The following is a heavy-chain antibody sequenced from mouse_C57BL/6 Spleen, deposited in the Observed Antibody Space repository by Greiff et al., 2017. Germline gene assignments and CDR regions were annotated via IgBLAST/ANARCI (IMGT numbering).Heavy chain of an antibody. CDR1: GYTFTSYW. J-gene: IGHJ4*01. D-gene: IGHD3-2*02. V-gene: IGHV1-74*01. Sequence: QVQLQQPGAELVKPGASVKVSCKASGYTFTSYWMHWVKQRPGQGLEWIGRIHPSDSDTNYNQKFKGKATLTVDKSSSTAYMQLSSLTAEDSAVYYCASDSSDPGAMDYWGQGTSVTVSS. CDR2: IHPSDSDT. CDR3: ASDSSDPGAMDY.